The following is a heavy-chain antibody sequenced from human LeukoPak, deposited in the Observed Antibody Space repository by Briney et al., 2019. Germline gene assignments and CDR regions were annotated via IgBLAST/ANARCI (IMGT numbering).Heavy chain of an antibody. D-gene: IGHD3-10*01. CDR1: GFSVSNNY. CDR2: ISGSGGST. CDR3: TGNYYGSGSYADFDY. V-gene: IGHV3-23*01. J-gene: IGHJ4*02. Sequence: GGSLRPSCAASGFSVSNNYMNWVRQAPGKGLEWVSAISGSGGSTYYADSVKGRFTISRDDSKNTAYLQMDSLKTEDTAVYYRTGNYYGSGSYADFDYWGQGTLVTVSS.